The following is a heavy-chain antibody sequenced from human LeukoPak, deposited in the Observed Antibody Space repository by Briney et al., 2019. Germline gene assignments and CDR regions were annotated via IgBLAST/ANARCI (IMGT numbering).Heavy chain of an antibody. CDR2: IKEDGGEK. D-gene: IGHD2-15*01. CDR3: VRDRGYCSGGTCYALWDY. J-gene: IGHJ4*02. V-gene: IGHV3-7*01. CDR1: GFTFSNYW. Sequence: GGSLRLSCAASGFTFSNYWVTWVRQAPGEGLEWVAHIKEDGGEKHYVDPVKGRFTISRDNAKNSLYLQMNSLRAEDTAMYYCVRDRGYCSGGTCYALWDYWGQGTLVTVSS.